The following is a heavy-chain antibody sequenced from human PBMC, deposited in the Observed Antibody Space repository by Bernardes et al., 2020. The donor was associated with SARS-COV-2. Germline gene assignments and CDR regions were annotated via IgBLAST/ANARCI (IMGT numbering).Heavy chain of an antibody. CDR1: GFTLSSYW. CDR3: ARKGGHAYGMDV. CDR2: INGDGSDT. J-gene: IGHJ6*02. D-gene: IGHD3-16*01. Sequence: GGTLRFSCASSGFTLSSYWTHWVRQAPGKGLVWVSRINGDGSDTIYADSVKGRFTISRDSSKNTVYLEMNSLRADDTAVYYCARKGGHAYGMDVWGQGTSVTVSS. V-gene: IGHV3-74*01.